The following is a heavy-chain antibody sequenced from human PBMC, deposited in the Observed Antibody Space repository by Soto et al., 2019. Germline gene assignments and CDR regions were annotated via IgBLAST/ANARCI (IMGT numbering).Heavy chain of an antibody. CDR3: AKDVGFSYGVVTSFDY. Sequence: GGSLRLSCAASGFTFSSYGMHWVRQAPGKGLEWVAVIWYDGSNKYYADSVKGRFTISRDNSKNTLYLQMNSLRAEDTAVYYCAKDVGFSYGVVTSFDYWGQGTLVTVSS. CDR1: GFTFSSYG. CDR2: IWYDGSNK. V-gene: IGHV3-33*06. J-gene: IGHJ4*02. D-gene: IGHD2-15*01.